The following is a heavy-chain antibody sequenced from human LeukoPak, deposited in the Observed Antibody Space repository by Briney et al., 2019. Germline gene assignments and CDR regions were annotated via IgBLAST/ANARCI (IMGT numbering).Heavy chain of an antibody. CDR2: IYDSGST. CDR1: GGSISSSNW. D-gene: IGHD2-15*01. J-gene: IGHJ4*02. CDR3: ATYDVVAAIFDY. V-gene: IGHV4-4*02. Sequence: SETLSLICAVSGGSISSSNWWSWVRQPPGKGLEWIGEIYDSGSTNYNPSLKSRVTISVDKSKNQFSLKLSSVTAADTAVYFCATYDVVAAIFDYWGQGTLVTVSS.